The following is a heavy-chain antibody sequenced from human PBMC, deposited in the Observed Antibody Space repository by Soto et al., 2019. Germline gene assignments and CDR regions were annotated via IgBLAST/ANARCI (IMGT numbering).Heavy chain of an antibody. Sequence: QVQLVQSGAEVKKPGASVKVSCRASGYTFTRSGISWVRQAHGQGLEWMGWINGYNGNTNYAQKFQGRITMTTDTPTSTAYMELRSLRSDDTAVYYCSRMGDVPYYYYGMDVWGQGTTVIVSS. D-gene: IGHD3-16*01. CDR1: GYTFTRSG. CDR3: SRMGDVPYYYYGMDV. CDR2: INGYNGNT. J-gene: IGHJ6*02. V-gene: IGHV1-18*01.